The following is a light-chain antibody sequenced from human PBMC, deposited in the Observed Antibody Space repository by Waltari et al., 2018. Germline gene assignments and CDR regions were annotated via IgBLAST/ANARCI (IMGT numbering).Light chain of an antibody. CDR3: QQYYSTPWT. CDR2: WAS. J-gene: IGKJ1*01. V-gene: IGKV4-1*01. Sequence: DIVMTQSPDSLAVSLGARATFNCHSSQTVLYSSNNKNYLSWYQQKPGQPPKLLIYWASTRQSGVPDRFSGSGSGTEFTLTISSLQTEDVAVYYCQQYYSTPWTFGQGTKVEIK. CDR1: QTVLYSSNNKNY.